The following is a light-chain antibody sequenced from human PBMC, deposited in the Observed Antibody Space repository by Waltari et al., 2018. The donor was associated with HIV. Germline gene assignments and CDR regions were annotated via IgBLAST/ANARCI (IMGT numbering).Light chain of an antibody. Sequence: DIQMTQSPSTLSASVGDRVPITCRTSQSISSWLAWYQQKPGKAPKLMIYKASSLESGVPSRCSGSGSGTEFTLTISSLQPDDFATYYCQQYDNYSYTFGQGTKLEIK. CDR3: QQYDNYSYT. J-gene: IGKJ2*01. V-gene: IGKV1-5*03. CDR2: KAS. CDR1: QSISSW.